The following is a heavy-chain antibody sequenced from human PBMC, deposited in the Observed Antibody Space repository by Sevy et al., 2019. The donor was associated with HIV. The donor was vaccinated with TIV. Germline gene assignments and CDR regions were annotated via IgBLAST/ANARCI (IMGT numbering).Heavy chain of an antibody. Sequence: GGSLRLSCAASGFSLSTYGMHWVRQAPGKGLEWVAVIWFDGSNTYYVHSVKGRFTISRDIAKNTLHLQMNSLRAEDTAVYYCARDLEFYDYGDYGPAFMPDYWGQGSLVTVSS. J-gene: IGHJ4*02. CDR2: IWFDGSNT. CDR3: ARDLEFYDYGDYGPAFMPDY. V-gene: IGHV3-33*01. CDR1: GFSLSTYG. D-gene: IGHD4-17*01.